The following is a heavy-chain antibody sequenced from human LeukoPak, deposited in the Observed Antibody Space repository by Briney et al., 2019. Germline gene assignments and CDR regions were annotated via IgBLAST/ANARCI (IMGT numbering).Heavy chain of an antibody. D-gene: IGHD3-10*01. CDR1: GYTFTGYY. J-gene: IGHJ4*02. CDR2: INPNSGGT. V-gene: IGHV1-2*02. CDR3: ARDSFDGSGRPIDY. Sequence: ASVKLSCKASGYTFTGYYIHWVRQAPGQGLEWMGWINPNSGGTNYAQKFQGRVTMTRDTSISTAYMELRSLRSDDTAVYYCARDSFDGSGRPIDYWGQGTLVTVSS.